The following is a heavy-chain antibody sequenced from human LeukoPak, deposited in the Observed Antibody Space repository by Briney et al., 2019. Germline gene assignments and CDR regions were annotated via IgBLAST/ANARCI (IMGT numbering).Heavy chain of an antibody. V-gene: IGHV3-53*05. CDR1: GFIVSSNY. CDR2: IYPDGST. CDR3: ARDRDSSGWYEGFDY. D-gene: IGHD6-19*01. Sequence: GGSLRLSCEASGFIVSSNYMSWVRRAPGKGLGLVSVIYPDGSTNYADSVKGRFTISRDNSKNTLYLQMNSLRADDTAVYYCARDRDSSGWYEGFDYWGQGTLVTVSS. J-gene: IGHJ4*02.